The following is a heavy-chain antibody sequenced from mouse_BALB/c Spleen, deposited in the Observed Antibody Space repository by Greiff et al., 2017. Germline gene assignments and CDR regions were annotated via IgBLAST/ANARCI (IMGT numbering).Heavy chain of an antibody. V-gene: IGHV5-6-5*01. CDR2: ISSGGST. CDR3: ARGRDYYGSSPDYFDY. Sequence: EVKLVESGGGLVKPGGSLKLSCAASGFTFSSYAMSWVRQTPEKRLEWVASISSGGSTYYPDSVKGRFTISRDNARNTLYLQMSSLRSEDTAMYYCARGRDYYGSSPDYFDYWGQGTTLTVSA. CDR1: GFTFSSYA. D-gene: IGHD1-1*01. J-gene: IGHJ2*01.